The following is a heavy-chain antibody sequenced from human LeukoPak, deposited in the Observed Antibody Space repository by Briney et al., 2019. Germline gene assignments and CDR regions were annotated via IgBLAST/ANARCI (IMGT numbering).Heavy chain of an antibody. V-gene: IGHV3-23*01. D-gene: IGHD3-10*01. J-gene: IGHJ4*02. CDR1: GFTFSSYG. CDR2: ISGSGGST. Sequence: GGFLRLSCAASGFTFSSYGMSWVRQAPGKGLEWVSAISGSGGSTYYADSVKGRFTISRDNSKNTLYLQMNSLRAEDTAVYYCAKDPTTMVRGVYYFDYWGQGTLVTVSS. CDR3: AKDPTTMVRGVYYFDY.